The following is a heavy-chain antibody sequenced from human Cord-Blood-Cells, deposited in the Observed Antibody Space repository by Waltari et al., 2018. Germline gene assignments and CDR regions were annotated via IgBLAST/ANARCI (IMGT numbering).Heavy chain of an antibody. J-gene: IGHJ2*01. D-gene: IGHD5-18*01. CDR3: ARGSEVDTAMVSYWYFDL. Sequence: QVQLVQSGAEVKKPGSSVKVSCKASGGTFSSYAISWVRQAPGQGLEWMGGIIPSFGTANYAQKFQGRVTITADESTSTAYMELSSLRSEYTAVYYCARGSEVDTAMVSYWYFDLWGRGTLVTVSS. CDR2: IIPSFGTA. V-gene: IGHV1-69*01. CDR1: GGTFSSYA.